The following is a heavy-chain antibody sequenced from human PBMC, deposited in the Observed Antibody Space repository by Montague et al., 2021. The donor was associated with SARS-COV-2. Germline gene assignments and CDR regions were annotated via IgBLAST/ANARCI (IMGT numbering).Heavy chain of an antibody. CDR1: GFTFSSYG. Sequence: SLRLSCAASGFTFSSYGMHWVRQAPGKGLEWVAVIWYDGSNKYYADSVKGRFTISRDNSKNTLYLQMNSLRAEDTAVYYCARDEGRGYNWNAHGMDVWGQGTTVTVSS. V-gene: IGHV3-33*01. CDR2: IWYDGSNK. D-gene: IGHD1-1*01. J-gene: IGHJ6*02. CDR3: ARDEGRGYNWNAHGMDV.